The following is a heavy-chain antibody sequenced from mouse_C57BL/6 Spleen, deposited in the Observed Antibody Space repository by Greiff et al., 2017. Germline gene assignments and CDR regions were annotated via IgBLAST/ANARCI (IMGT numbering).Heavy chain of an antibody. CDR2: INPSNGGT. D-gene: IGHD2-12*01. CDR1: GYTFTSYW. J-gene: IGHJ4*01. V-gene: IGHV1-53*01. Sequence: QVQLQQPGTELVKPGASVKLSCKASGYTFTSYWMHWVKQRPGQGLEWIGNINPSNGGTNYNEKFKSKATLTVDTSSSTAYMQLSSLTSEDSAVYYCARLRRGYYAMDYWGQGTSVTGSS. CDR3: ARLRRGYYAMDY.